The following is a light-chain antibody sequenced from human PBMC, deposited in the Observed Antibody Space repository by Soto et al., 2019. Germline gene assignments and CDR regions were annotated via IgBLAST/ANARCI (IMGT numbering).Light chain of an antibody. V-gene: IGKV1-5*03. J-gene: IGKJ1*01. Sequence: DIQMTQSPSSLSASVGDRVTITCRASQSISSWLAWYQQKPGKAPKLLIYKASSLESGVPSRFSGSRSGTEFTLTISSLQPDDVATYFCQQYSDYSRTLGQGTKVDIK. CDR1: QSISSW. CDR2: KAS. CDR3: QQYSDYSRT.